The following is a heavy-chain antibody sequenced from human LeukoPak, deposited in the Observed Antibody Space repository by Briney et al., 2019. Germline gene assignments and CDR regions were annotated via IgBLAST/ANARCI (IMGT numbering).Heavy chain of an antibody. CDR2: IHPNSGGT. D-gene: IGHD3-9*01. CDR3: ARGDVLRYFDWLFFDP. J-gene: IGHJ5*02. Sequence: ASVKLSCKASGYTFTGYYMHWVRQAPGQGLEWMGWIHPNSGGTNYAQKFQGRVTMTRDTSISTAYMELSRLRSDDTAVYYCARGDVLRYFDWLFFDPWGQGTLVTVSS. V-gene: IGHV1-2*02. CDR1: GYTFTGYY.